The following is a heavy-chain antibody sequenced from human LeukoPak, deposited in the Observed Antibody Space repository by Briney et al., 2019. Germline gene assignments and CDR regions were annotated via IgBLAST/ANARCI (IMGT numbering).Heavy chain of an antibody. V-gene: IGHV1-18*01. J-gene: IGHJ4*02. CDR2: ISAYNGNT. Sequence: SSVKVSCKASGYTFTIYGISWVRQAPGQGPEWMEWISAYNGNTNYSQNFQDRVTMTTDTSTSTAYMELRSLRSDDTAMYYCARDDGGTIAAAGSTGPDYWGQGTLVTVSS. CDR1: GYTFTIYG. D-gene: IGHD6-13*01. CDR3: ARDDGGTIAAAGSTGPDY.